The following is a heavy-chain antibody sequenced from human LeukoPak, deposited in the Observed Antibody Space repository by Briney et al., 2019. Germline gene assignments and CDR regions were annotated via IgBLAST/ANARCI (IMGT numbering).Heavy chain of an antibody. V-gene: IGHV3-9*01. J-gene: IGHJ3*02. D-gene: IGHD4-17*01. CDR1: GFNFDDYV. CDR2: ISWNSGII. CDR3: AKDSLRHDYGDFDAFDI. Sequence: PGRSLRLSCAASGFNFDDYVMHWVRQAPGRGLEWVSGISWNSGIIGYADSVKGRFTISRDNAKNSLYLQMNSLRAEDTALYYCAKDSLRHDYGDFDAFDIWGQGTMVTVSS.